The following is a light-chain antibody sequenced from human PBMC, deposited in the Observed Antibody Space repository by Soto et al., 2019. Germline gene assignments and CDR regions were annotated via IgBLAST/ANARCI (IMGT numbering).Light chain of an antibody. V-gene: IGLV1-40*01. CDR2: GNS. J-gene: IGLJ2*01. CDR3: QSYYSSLSGVV. Sequence: QSVLTQPPSVSEAPGQRVTIYCSGSSSNIGAGSDVHWYQQLPGTAPKHLIYGNSHRPSGVLDRFSGSKSGTSASLAITGRQAEDEADYYCQSYYSSLSGVVFGGGTKLTVL. CDR1: SSNIGAGSD.